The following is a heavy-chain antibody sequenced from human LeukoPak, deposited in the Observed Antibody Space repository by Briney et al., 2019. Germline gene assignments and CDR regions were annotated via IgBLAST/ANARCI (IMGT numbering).Heavy chain of an antibody. J-gene: IGHJ4*02. CDR1: GYTFTSYA. CDR3: ARDVDGYNSDYFDY. D-gene: IGHD5-24*01. Sequence: ASVKVSCKASGYTFTSYAMNWVRQAPGQGLEWMGRINTNTGNPTYAQGFTGRFVFSLDTSVSTVYLQISSLKAEDTAVYYCARDVDGYNSDYFDYWGQGTLVTVSS. V-gene: IGHV7-4-1*02. CDR2: INTNTGNP.